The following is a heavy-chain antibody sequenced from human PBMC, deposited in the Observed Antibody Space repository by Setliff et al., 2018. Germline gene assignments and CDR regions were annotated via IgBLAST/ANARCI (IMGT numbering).Heavy chain of an antibody. V-gene: IGHV1-18*01. CDR1: GYIFKSYG. Sequence: ASVKVSCKASGYIFKSYGISWVRQAPGQGLEWMGWISSYNDVTNYAQRFQGRVTMTTDTSKSAAYMDLRGLRSDDTAVYYCAISTLSICSGGSCPNAFDVWGQGTMGTVSS. CDR2: ISSYNDVT. CDR3: AISTLSICSGGSCPNAFDV. J-gene: IGHJ3*01. D-gene: IGHD2-15*01.